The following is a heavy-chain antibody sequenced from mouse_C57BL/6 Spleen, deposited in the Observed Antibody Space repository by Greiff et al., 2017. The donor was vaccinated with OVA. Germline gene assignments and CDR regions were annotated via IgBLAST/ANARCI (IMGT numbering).Heavy chain of an antibody. CDR1: GFTFSSYA. Sequence: EVMLVESGGGLVKPGGSLKLSCAASGFTFSSYAMSWVRQTPEKRLEWVATISDGGSYTYYPDNVKGRFTISRDNAKNNLYLQMSHLKSEDTAMYYCARDARVGDAMDYWGQGTSVTVSS. CDR3: ARDARVGDAMDY. V-gene: IGHV5-4*01. CDR2: ISDGGSYT. D-gene: IGHD1-1*02. J-gene: IGHJ4*01.